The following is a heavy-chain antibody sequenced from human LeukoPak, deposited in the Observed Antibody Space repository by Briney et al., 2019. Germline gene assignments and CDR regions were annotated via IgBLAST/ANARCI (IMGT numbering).Heavy chain of an antibody. Sequence: ASVKFSCKASGYTFTSYDINWVRQATGQGLEWMGWMNPNSGNTGYAQKFQGRVTMTRNTSINTAYMELSSLRSEDTAVYYCARGNYDFWSGYQYDRFDPWGQGTLVTVSS. V-gene: IGHV1-8*01. CDR2: MNPNSGNT. CDR1: GYTFTSYD. J-gene: IGHJ5*02. CDR3: ARGNYDFWSGYQYDRFDP. D-gene: IGHD3-3*01.